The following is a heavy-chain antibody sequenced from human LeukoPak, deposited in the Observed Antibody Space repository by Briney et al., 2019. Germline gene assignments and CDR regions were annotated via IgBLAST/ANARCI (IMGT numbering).Heavy chain of an antibody. J-gene: IGHJ4*02. CDR2: IWSDGNNK. CDR3: AKYRTYYYDSSGYIY. D-gene: IGHD3-22*01. V-gene: IGHV3-33*06. CDR1: GFTFSSHV. Sequence: PGGSLRLSCAASGFTFSSHVMHWVRQAPGKGLEWVAVIWSDGNNKYYVDSVKGRFTISRDNSKNTLYLQMNSLRAEDTAVYYCAKYRTYYYDSSGYIYWGQGTLVTVSS.